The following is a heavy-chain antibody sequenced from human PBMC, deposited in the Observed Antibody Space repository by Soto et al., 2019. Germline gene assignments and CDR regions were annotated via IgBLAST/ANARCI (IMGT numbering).Heavy chain of an antibody. Sequence: SETLSLTCTVSGGSISSYYWSWIRQPPGKGLEWIGYIYYSGSTNYNPSLKSRVTISVDTSKNQFSLKLSSVTAADTAVYYCARDGRAAGTLFYYYYGMDVWGQGTTVTVSS. D-gene: IGHD6-13*01. J-gene: IGHJ6*02. CDR2: IYYSGST. V-gene: IGHV4-59*01. CDR1: GGSISSYY. CDR3: ARDGRAAGTLFYYYYGMDV.